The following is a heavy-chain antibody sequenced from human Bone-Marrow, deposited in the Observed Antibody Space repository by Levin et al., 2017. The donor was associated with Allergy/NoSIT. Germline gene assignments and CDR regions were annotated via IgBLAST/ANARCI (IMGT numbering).Heavy chain of an antibody. V-gene: IGHV3-30*04. CDR2: ISYNENKK. J-gene: IGHJ4*02. D-gene: IGHD3-9*01. Sequence: PGGSLRLSCVASGFTFSDYPLHWVRQAPGRGLEWISVISYNENKKHYADSVKGRFTISRDNSKNAFFLQMASLRPDDMAIYYCARGPCLTGPDFWGQGTLVTVSS. CDR3: ARGPCLTGPDF. CDR1: GFTFSDYP.